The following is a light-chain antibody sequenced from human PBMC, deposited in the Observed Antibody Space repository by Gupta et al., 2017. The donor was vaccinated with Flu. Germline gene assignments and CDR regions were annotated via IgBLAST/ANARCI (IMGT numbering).Light chain of an antibody. Sequence: DIVMTQSPDSLAVSLGGRATINCKSSQSLSYSFNNRNYLAWFQHKPGQPPKLLISWASARESGVPDRFSASGSGPDFTLTISSVHPEDVATYYCQQYHSSPLTFGGGTKVEIK. CDR2: WAS. V-gene: IGKV4-1*01. CDR3: QQYHSSPLT. CDR1: QSLSYSFNNRNY. J-gene: IGKJ4*01.